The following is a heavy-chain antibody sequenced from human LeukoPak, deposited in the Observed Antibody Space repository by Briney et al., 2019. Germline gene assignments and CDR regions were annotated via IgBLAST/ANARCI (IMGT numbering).Heavy chain of an antibody. CDR3: ARDRSGSYSRYYYYGMDV. Sequence: TSETLSLTCTVSGDSISSYYWSWIRQPPGKGLEWIGYIYYSGSTNYNPSLKSRVTISVDMSKNQFSLKLSSVTAAGTAVYYCARDRSGSYSRYYYYGMDVWGQGTTVTVSS. V-gene: IGHV4-59*01. J-gene: IGHJ6*02. CDR1: GDSISSYY. CDR2: IYYSGST. D-gene: IGHD1-26*01.